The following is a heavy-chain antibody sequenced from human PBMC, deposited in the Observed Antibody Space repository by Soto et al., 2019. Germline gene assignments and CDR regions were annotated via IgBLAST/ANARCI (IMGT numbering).Heavy chain of an antibody. Sequence: ASVKVSCKASGYTFTSYYMHWVRQAPGQRLEWMGWINAGNGNTKYSQKFQGRVTITRDTSASTAYMELSSLRSDDTAVYFCARDTSRGEYDYWGQGTLVTV. D-gene: IGHD3-10*01. V-gene: IGHV1-3*01. J-gene: IGHJ4*02. CDR1: GYTFTSYY. CDR3: ARDTSRGEYDY. CDR2: INAGNGNT.